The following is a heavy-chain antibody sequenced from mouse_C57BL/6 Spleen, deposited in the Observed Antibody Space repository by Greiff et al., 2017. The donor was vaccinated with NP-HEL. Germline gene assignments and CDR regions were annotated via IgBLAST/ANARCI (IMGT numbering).Heavy chain of an antibody. CDR1: GYSFTDYN. J-gene: IGHJ2*01. D-gene: IGHD2-1*01. Sequence: EVQVVESGPELVKPGASVKISCKASGYSFTDYNMNWVKQSNGKSLEWIGVINPNYGTTSYNQKFKGKATLTVDQSSSTAYMQLNSLTSEDSAVYYCARSIYYGNYEGFDYWGQGTTLTVSS. CDR3: ARSIYYGNYEGFDY. CDR2: INPNYGTT. V-gene: IGHV1-39*01.